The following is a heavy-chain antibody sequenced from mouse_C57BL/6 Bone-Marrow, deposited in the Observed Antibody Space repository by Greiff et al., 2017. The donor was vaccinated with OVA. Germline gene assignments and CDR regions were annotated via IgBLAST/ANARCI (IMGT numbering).Heavy chain of an antibody. J-gene: IGHJ4*01. Sequence: EVQGVESGGGLVKPGGSLKLSCAASGFTFSSYAMSWVRQTPEKRLEWVATISDGGSYTYYPDNVKGRFTISRDNAKNNLYLQMSHLKSEDTAMYYWAREAKSSIYSIAMDYWGKGTSVTVPS. V-gene: IGHV5-4*01. D-gene: IGHD2-1*01. CDR1: GFTFSSYA. CDR2: ISDGGSYT. CDR3: AREAKSSIYSIAMDY.